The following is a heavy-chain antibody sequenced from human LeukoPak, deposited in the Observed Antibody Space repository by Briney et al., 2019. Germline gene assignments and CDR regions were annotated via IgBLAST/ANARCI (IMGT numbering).Heavy chain of an antibody. J-gene: IGHJ5*02. Sequence: SETLSLTCTVAGGSISSYYWSWIRQPPGEGLEWIGYIYYSVSINYNPSLKGRVTISVDTSNNQVSLKLSSVTASDTALYYCAKGLQYDYGPGSDWFDTWGQGTLITVSS. CDR1: GGSISSYY. CDR2: IYYSVSI. V-gene: IGHV4-59*01. D-gene: IGHD3-10*01. CDR3: AKGLQYDYGPGSDWFDT.